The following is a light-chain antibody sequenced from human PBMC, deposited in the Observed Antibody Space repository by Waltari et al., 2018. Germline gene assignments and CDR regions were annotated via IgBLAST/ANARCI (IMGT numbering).Light chain of an antibody. CDR2: FNV. V-gene: IGLV1-44*01. J-gene: IGLJ2*01. CDR3: GVWDDSLNGLI. Sequence: QSVLTPPPSASGPPGQRATIPCSGSRANIEKTTVNWYPQPPGTAPKLVIYFNVQRPAGVPDRFSGANSGTSAALAISGLQSEDEADFHCGVWDDSLNGLIFGGGTKLTVL. CDR1: RANIEKTT.